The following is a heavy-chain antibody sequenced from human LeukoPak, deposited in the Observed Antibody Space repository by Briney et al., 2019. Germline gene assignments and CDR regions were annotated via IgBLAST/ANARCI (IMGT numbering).Heavy chain of an antibody. V-gene: IGHV4-59*01. CDR2: IYYTGST. D-gene: IGHD4-17*01. CDR3: ARVVVSPYGDYEDY. J-gene: IGHJ4*02. CDR1: GGSISSNY. Sequence: SETLSLTCTVSGGSISSNYCSWIRQPPGKGLEWIGHIYYTGSTNYSPSLKSRVTISLDTSTNQFSLSLSSVTAADSAVYYCARVVVSPYGDYEDYWGQGTLATVSS.